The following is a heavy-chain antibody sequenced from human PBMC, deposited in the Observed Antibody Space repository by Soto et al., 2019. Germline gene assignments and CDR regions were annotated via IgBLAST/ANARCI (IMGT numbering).Heavy chain of an antibody. V-gene: IGHV4-61*01. Sequence: QVQLQESGPGLVKPSETLSLTCTVSGGSVRSDNYYWSWIRQPPGKGLEWIGYIYNSGSTKYNPSLESRVTIPRDTSDNQFSLNLISVTTADTAVYYCAALKRMVAGDYWGQGALVTVSS. CDR2: IYNSGST. CDR3: AALKRMVAGDY. J-gene: IGHJ4*02. CDR1: GGSVRSDNYY. D-gene: IGHD2-8*01.